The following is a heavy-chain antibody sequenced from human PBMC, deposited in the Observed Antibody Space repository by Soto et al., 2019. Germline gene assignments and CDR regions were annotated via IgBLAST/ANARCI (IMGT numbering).Heavy chain of an antibody. CDR2: INPNSGGT. CDR1: VYIFTGYS. Sequence: ALATVTCMASVYIFTGYSLHRVRPAPGQGLGWMGWINPNSGGTNYAQKFQGRVTMTRDTSISTAYMELSRLRSDDTAVYDCARAGMDKRDLAGDDHWGQGTRVTV. V-gene: IGHV1-2*02. D-gene: IGHD3-10*01. J-gene: IGHJ4*02. CDR3: ARAGMDKRDLAGDDH.